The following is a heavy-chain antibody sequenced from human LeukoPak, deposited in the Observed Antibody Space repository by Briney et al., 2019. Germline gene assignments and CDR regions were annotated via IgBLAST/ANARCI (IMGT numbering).Heavy chain of an antibody. Sequence: PGGSLRLSCAASGFTFSDYYMCWLRQAPGKGLEWVSYISSSGGSIFYADSMKGRVTISRDDAKNSVDLLMDSLRAEDTAVYFCARGVTTTLSIDPWGQGTLVTVSS. CDR2: ISSSGGSI. D-gene: IGHD1-1*01. J-gene: IGHJ5*02. CDR1: GFTFSDYY. CDR3: ARGVTTTLSIDP. V-gene: IGHV3-11*01.